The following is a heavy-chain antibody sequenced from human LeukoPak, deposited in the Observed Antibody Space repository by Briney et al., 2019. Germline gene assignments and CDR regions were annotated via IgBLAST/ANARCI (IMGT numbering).Heavy chain of an antibody. CDR1: GGTFSSYA. D-gene: IGHD3-22*01. CDR2: IIPIFGTA. Sequence: GASVKVSCKASGGTFSSYAISWVRQAPGQGLEWMGRIIPIFGTANYAQKFQGRVTITTDESTSTAYMELSSLRSEDTAVYYCARVGDDYYDSSGYYRDYWGQGTLVTVSS. CDR3: ARVGDDYYDSSGYYRDY. J-gene: IGHJ4*02. V-gene: IGHV1-69*05.